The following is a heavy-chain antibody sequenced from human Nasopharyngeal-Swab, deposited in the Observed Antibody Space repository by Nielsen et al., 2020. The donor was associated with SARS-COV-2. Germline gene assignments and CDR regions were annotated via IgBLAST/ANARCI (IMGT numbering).Heavy chain of an antibody. CDR1: GFTFDNYE. CDR3: ARASRGWS. Sequence: LSLTCAASGFTFDNYEMKWVRQAPGKGLEWLSYISTSGATIHYADSVRGRFTISRDNAKKSLYLQMNSLRAEDTAVYYCARASRGWSWGQGTLVTVSS. J-gene: IGHJ5*02. D-gene: IGHD6-19*01. CDR2: ISTSGATI. V-gene: IGHV3-48*03.